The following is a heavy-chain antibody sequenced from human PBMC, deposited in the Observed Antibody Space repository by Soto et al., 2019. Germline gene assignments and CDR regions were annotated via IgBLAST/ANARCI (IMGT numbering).Heavy chain of an antibody. J-gene: IGHJ4*02. D-gene: IGHD3-10*01. Sequence: GGSLRLSCAASGFTFSSYAMHWVRQAPGKGLEWVPVISYDGSNKYYADSVKGRFTISRDNSKNTLYLQMNSLRAEDTAVYYCARDPFSGPPEFGWLDYWGQGTLVTVSS. V-gene: IGHV3-30-3*01. CDR3: ARDPFSGPPEFGWLDY. CDR2: ISYDGSNK. CDR1: GFTFSSYA.